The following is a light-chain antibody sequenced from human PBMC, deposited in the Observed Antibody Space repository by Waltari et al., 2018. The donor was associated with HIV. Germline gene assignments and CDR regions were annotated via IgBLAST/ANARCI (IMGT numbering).Light chain of an antibody. CDR1: QSIDSN. Sequence: EIVLTQSPAFQSVTPRETVTITCRASQSIDSNLHWYQQKPDQSPKLLIKFGSQSFSGVPSRFSGSGSGTDFTLVINGLEVEDAATYYCQQSSSLPLTFGGGTKVEIK. CDR2: FGS. V-gene: IGKV6-21*01. CDR3: QQSSSLPLT. J-gene: IGKJ4*01.